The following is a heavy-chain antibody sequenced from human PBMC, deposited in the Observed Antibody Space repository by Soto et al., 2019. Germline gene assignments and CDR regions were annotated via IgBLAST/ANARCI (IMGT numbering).Heavy chain of an antibody. CDR2: IYYSGST. J-gene: IGHJ6*03. D-gene: IGHD5-12*01. CDR3: ARVYSGYDSVDYYYYYYMDV. Sequence: SETLSLTCTVSGGSISSYYWSWIRQPPGKGLEWIGYIYYSGSTNYNPSLKSRVTISVDTSKNQFSLKLSSVTAADTAVYYCARVYSGYDSVDYYYYYYMDVWGKGTTVTVSS. V-gene: IGHV4-59*01. CDR1: GGSISSYY.